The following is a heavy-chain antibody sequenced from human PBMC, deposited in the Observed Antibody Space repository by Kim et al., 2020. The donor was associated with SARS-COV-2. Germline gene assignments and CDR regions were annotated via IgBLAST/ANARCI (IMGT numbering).Heavy chain of an antibody. D-gene: IGHD6-13*01. CDR1: GYTFTGYY. CDR3: AILEQQLEEVGLDY. J-gene: IGHJ4*02. Sequence: ASVKVSCKASGYTFTGYYMHWVRQALGQGLEWMGWINPNSGGTNYAQKFQGRVTMTRDTSISTAYMELSRLRSDDTAVYYCAILEQQLEEVGLDYWGQGTLVTVSS. V-gene: IGHV1-2*02. CDR2: INPNSGGT.